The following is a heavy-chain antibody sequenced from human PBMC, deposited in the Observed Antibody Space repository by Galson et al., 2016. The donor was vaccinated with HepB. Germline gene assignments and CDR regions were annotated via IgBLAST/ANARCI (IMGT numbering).Heavy chain of an antibody. D-gene: IGHD6-19*01. V-gene: IGHV3-23*01. CDR2: ISCGGVNT. J-gene: IGHJ5*02. CDR3: AKGSYSSGSAVNWFDP. Sequence: SLRLSCAVSGISVSSHAMNWVRQAPGKGLGWVSRISCGGVNTYYGDSVEGRFTISRDNSKNTLYLQMNSLRVEDTALYYCAKGSYSSGSAVNWFDPWGQGTLVTVSS. CDR1: GISVSSHA.